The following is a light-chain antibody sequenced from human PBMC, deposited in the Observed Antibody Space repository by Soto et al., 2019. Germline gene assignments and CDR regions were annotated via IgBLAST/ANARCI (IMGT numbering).Light chain of an antibody. CDR1: QSVSTY. CDR3: QQYDDWPPWT. J-gene: IGKJ1*01. Sequence: EIVLTQSPATLSLSPGERATLSCRASQSVSTYLAWYQQKPGQAPRLLIYDASNRATGIPARFSGSGSGTDFTLTISSLQSEDFAVYYCQQYDDWPPWTFGPGTKVEIK. CDR2: DAS. V-gene: IGKV3-11*01.